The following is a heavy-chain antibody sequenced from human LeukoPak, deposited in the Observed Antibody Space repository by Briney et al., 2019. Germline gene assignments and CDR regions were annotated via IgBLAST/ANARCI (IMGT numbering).Heavy chain of an antibody. Sequence: GGSLRLSCVASGFIFNKPWMNWVRQAPGKGPEWVGRIKSNNDGGTTDYVSHVEGRFIISRDDSKNTIYLQMNRLIIDDTAIYYCTPVMVEDRGFWGQGSLVTVSS. CDR1: GFIFNKPW. D-gene: IGHD2-21*01. CDR3: TPVMVEDRGF. V-gene: IGHV3-15*01. J-gene: IGHJ4*02. CDR2: IKSNNDGGTT.